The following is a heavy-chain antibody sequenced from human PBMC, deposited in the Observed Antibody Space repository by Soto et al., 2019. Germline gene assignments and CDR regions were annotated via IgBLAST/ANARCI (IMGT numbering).Heavy chain of an antibody. V-gene: IGHV3-30*18. J-gene: IGHJ4*02. Sequence: QVQLVESGGGVVQPGRSLRLSCAASGFTFSHYAMHWVRQAPGKGLEWVALMSYDGSNEYYADSVKGRVANTRDNYKNKRYLQMNSQRAEDTAGYYCADDGSRNFTYCDQGHLGTVSS. CDR2: MSYDGSNE. CDR1: GFTFSHYA. D-gene: IGHD3-10*01. CDR3: ADDGSRNFTY.